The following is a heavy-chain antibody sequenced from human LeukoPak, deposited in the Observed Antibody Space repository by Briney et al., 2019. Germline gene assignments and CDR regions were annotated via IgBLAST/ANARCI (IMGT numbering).Heavy chain of an antibody. CDR3: ARHVRSGYNFLDY. D-gene: IGHD5-24*01. J-gene: IGHJ4*02. V-gene: IGHV4-59*08. CDR1: GGSMNNYY. Sequence: PSETLSLSCSVSGGSMNNYYGSWIRQPPGKGLEWIGYIYFSGSSNYNPSLKSRVTMSVDTSKNQFSLKLSSVTAADTAVYYCARHVRSGYNFLDYWGPGNLVTVSS. CDR2: IYFSGSS.